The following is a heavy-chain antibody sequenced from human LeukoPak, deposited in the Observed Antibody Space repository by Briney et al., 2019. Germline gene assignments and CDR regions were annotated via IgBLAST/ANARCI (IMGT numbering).Heavy chain of an antibody. CDR1: GFTLSTYW. CDR2: INPDGSGK. V-gene: IGHV3-7*01. Sequence: GGSLRLSCEAPGFTLSTYWMNWVRQVPGRGLDWVANINPDGSGKRYVDSVKGRFTIARDNADNSLSLQMNSLRAEDTAVYYCASWGAGGNSWGQGTLVTVSS. D-gene: IGHD3-16*01. J-gene: IGHJ4*02. CDR3: ASWGAGGNS.